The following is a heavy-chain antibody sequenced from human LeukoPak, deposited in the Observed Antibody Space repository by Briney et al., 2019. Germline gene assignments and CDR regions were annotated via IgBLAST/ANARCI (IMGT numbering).Heavy chain of an antibody. CDR3: ASQWELLN. J-gene: IGHJ4*02. CDR2: INHSGST. D-gene: IGHD1-26*01. CDR1: GGSFSGYY. V-gene: IGHV4-34*01. Sequence: SETLSLTCAVYGGSFSGYYWSWIRQPPGKGLEWIGEINHSGSTNYNPSHKSRVTISVDTSKNQFSLKLSSVTAADTAVYYCASQWELLNWGQGTLVTVSS.